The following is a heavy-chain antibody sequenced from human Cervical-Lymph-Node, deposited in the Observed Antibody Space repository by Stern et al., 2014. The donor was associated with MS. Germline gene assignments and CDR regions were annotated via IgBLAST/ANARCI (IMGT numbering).Heavy chain of an antibody. D-gene: IGHD3-9*01. CDR2: INSNTGAP. CDR1: GYTFTKYL. Sequence: VQLVQSGSELKKPGASVTVSCKASGYTFTKYLIHWVRQAPGQGLEWMGWINSNTGAPMYARDFAGRFVFSMDTSVTTPYLPIGRLKTEDTDVYYGARDMSDLVTDYGHNLFDPWGQGTLVTVSS. J-gene: IGHJ5*02. CDR3: ARDMSDLVTDYGHNLFDP. V-gene: IGHV7-4-1*01.